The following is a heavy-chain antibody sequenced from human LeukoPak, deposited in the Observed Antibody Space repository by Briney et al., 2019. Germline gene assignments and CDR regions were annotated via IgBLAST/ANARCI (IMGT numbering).Heavy chain of an antibody. D-gene: IGHD3-10*01. Sequence: GGSLRLSCAASGFTFSSNWMSWVRQAPGKGLEWVASIKRDGSEKYYVDSVKGRFTISRDNAKNSLYLRMNSLRAEDTAVYYCASGDYFDCWGQGTLVTVSS. CDR3: ASGDYFDC. V-gene: IGHV3-7*01. CDR1: GFTFSSNW. CDR2: IKRDGSEK. J-gene: IGHJ4*02.